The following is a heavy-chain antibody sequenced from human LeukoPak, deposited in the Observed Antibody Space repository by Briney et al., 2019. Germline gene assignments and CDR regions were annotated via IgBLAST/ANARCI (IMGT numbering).Heavy chain of an antibody. Sequence: GGSLRLSCAASGFIFSDYWMHWVRQGPGKGLVWVSRIKSDGSSTRYADSVKGRFTISRDNAKNTVYVHMNSLRDEGTAVYYCARAISDYYYGMDVWGQGTTVTVSS. CDR1: GFIFSDYW. V-gene: IGHV3-74*01. J-gene: IGHJ6*02. CDR2: IKSDGSST. CDR3: ARAISDYYYGMDV.